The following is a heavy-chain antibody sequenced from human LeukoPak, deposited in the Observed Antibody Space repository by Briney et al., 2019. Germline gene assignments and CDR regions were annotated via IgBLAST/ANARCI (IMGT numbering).Heavy chain of an antibody. Sequence: SVKVSCKASGGTFSSYAISWVRQAPGQGLEWMGGIIPIFGTANCAQKFQGRVTITTDESTSTAYMELSSLRSEDTAVYYCARQGIAARAEFDYWGQGTLVTVSS. V-gene: IGHV1-69*05. CDR2: IIPIFGTA. CDR3: ARQGIAARAEFDY. D-gene: IGHD6-6*01. CDR1: GGTFSSYA. J-gene: IGHJ4*02.